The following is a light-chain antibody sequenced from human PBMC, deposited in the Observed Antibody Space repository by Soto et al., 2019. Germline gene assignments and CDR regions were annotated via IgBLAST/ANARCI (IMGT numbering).Light chain of an antibody. J-gene: IGLJ1*01. CDR2: DVS. Sequence: ALTQAASLFWSPGQSITLSCPGNSRDVGGYNYVSWYQQHPGKAPKLMIYDVSNRPSGVSNRFSGSKSGNTASLTISGLQAEDEADYYCSSYTSSSTLVFGTGTKVTVL. CDR3: SSYTSSSTLV. CDR1: SRDVGGYNY. V-gene: IGLV2-14*01.